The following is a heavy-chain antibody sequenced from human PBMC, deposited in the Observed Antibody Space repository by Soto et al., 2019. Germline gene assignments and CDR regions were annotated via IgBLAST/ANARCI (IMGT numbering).Heavy chain of an antibody. D-gene: IGHD3-3*01. CDR3: ARALRFLEWLSQDDYGMDV. Sequence: GGSLRLSCAASGFTFSSYGMHWVRQAPGKGLEWVAVIWYGGSNKYYADSVKGRFTISRDNSKNTLYLQMNSLRAEDTAVYYCARALRFLEWLSQDDYGMDVWGQGTTVTVSS. J-gene: IGHJ6*02. V-gene: IGHV3-33*01. CDR2: IWYGGSNK. CDR1: GFTFSSYG.